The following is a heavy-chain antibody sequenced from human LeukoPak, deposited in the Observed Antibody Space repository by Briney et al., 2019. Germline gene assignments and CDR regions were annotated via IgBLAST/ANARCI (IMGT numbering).Heavy chain of an antibody. J-gene: IGHJ4*02. CDR3: ARDSGLDYYDSSGYSEDY. CDR2: ISSSSSSYI. CDR1: GFTFSSYS. Sequence: GGSLRLSCAASGFTFSSYSMNWVRQAPGKGLEWVSSISSSSSSYIYYADSVKGRFTISRDNAKNSLYLQMNSLRAEDTAVYYCARDSGLDYYDSSGYSEDYWGQGTLVTVSS. D-gene: IGHD3-22*01. V-gene: IGHV3-21*01.